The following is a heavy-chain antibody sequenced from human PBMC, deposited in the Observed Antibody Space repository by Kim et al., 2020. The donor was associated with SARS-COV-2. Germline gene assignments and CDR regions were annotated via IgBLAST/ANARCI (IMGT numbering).Heavy chain of an antibody. CDR1: GYTFTSYA. Sequence: ASVKVSCKASGYTFTSYAMNWVRQAPGQGLEWMGWINTNTGNPTYAQGFTGRFVFSLDTSVSTAYLQISSLKAEDTAVYYCAREGYDSSGWYSVSYNGMDVWGQGTTVTVSS. CDR3: AREGYDSSGWYSVSYNGMDV. V-gene: IGHV7-4-1*02. CDR2: INTNTGNP. J-gene: IGHJ6*02. D-gene: IGHD6-19*01.